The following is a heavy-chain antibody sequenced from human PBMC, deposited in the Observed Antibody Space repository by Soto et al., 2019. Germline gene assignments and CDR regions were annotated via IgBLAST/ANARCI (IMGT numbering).Heavy chain of an antibody. CDR1: GFSLSTGGVG. J-gene: IGHJ6*02. Sequence: QITLKESGPTLVKPRQTLTLTCTFSGFSLSTGGVGVGWIRQPPGKALEWLALMYWDDDKRYRPSLKSRLTITKDTSKNQVVHTMTNMDPVDTATYYCAHGLGSSSGTNYYYAMDVWGQGTTVTVSS. V-gene: IGHV2-5*02. CDR3: AHGLGSSSGTNYYYAMDV. CDR2: MYWDDDK. D-gene: IGHD6-6*01.